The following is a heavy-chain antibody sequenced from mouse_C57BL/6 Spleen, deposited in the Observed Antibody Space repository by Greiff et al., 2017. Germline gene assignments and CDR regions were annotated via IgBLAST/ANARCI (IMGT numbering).Heavy chain of an antibody. D-gene: IGHD4-1*01. V-gene: IGHV7-3*01. J-gene: IGHJ1*03. CDR2: IRNKANGYTT. CDR3: ARSARGTGTGWYFDV. Sequence: DVMLVESGGGLVQPGGSLSLSCAASGFTFTDYYMSWVRQPPGKALEWLGFIRNKANGYTTEYSASVKGRFTISRDNSQSILYLQMNALRAEDSATYYCARSARGTGTGWYFDVWGTGTTVTVSS. CDR1: GFTFTDYY.